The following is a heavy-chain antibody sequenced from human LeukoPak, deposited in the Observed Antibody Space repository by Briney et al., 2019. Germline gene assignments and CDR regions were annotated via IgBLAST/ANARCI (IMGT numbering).Heavy chain of an antibody. V-gene: IGHV3-48*03. CDR3: ARGGYSYGSKAFDI. Sequence: PGGSLRLSCAASGFTFSSYEMNWVRQAPGKGLEWVSYISSSGSTIYYADSVKGRFTISRDNAKNSLYLQMNSLRAEDTAVYYCARGGYSYGSKAFDIWGQGTMVTVSS. J-gene: IGHJ3*02. CDR2: ISSSGSTI. D-gene: IGHD5-18*01. CDR1: GFTFSSYE.